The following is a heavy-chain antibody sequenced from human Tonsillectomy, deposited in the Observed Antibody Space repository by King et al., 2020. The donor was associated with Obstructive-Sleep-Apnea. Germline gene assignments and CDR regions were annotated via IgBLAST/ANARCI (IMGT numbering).Heavy chain of an antibody. CDR2: IKYDGSEK. V-gene: IGHV3-7*03. CDR3: ARVPISH. CDR1: GFIFMRYW. J-gene: IGHJ4*02. D-gene: IGHD3-3*02. Sequence: VQLVESGGGLVQPGGSLRLSCKASGFIFMRYWMNWVRQAPGKGLELVASIKYDGSEKKYVESVKGRFIISRDNAKNLLFLEMNSLTAEDTAVYFCARVPISHWGQGILVAVSS.